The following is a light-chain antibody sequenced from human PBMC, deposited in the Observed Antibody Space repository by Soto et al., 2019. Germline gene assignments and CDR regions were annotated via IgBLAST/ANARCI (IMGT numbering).Light chain of an antibody. J-gene: IGKJ1*01. CDR1: QSVSNNY. CDR3: QQYGNSLPWT. V-gene: IGKV3-20*01. Sequence: EIVLTQSPGTLSLSPGERATLSCRASQSVSNNYLGWYQQKPGQAPRLLVYGASRRATSIPDRFSGSGSGTDFTLTISGLEAEDFAVYYCQQYGNSLPWTFGQGTKVEIK. CDR2: GAS.